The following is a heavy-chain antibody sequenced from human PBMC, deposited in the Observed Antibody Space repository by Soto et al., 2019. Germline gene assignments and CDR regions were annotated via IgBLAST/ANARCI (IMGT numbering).Heavy chain of an antibody. J-gene: IGHJ6*02. CDR3: AISSSYYYYGMDV. CDR1: GYSFTSYW. CDR2: IYPGDSDT. Sequence: GESLKISCKGSGYSFTSYWIGWVRQMPGKGLEWMGIIYPGDSDTRYSPSFQGQVTISADKSISTAYLQWSSLKASDTAMYYCAISSSYYYYGMDVWGQGTTVTVSS. V-gene: IGHV5-51*01. D-gene: IGHD6-13*01.